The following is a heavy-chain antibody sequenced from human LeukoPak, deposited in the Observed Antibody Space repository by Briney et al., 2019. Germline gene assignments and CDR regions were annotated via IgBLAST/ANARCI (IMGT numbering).Heavy chain of an antibody. Sequence: PGGSLRLSCAASGFTVSSNYMSWVRQAPGKGLEWVSVIYSGGSTYYADSVKGRFTISRDNSKNTLYLQMNSLRAEDTAVYYCARGAYAVEGYYYYGMDVWGQGTTVTVSS. D-gene: IGHD4-17*01. CDR1: GFTVSSNY. J-gene: IGHJ6*02. CDR3: ARGAYAVEGYYYYGMDV. V-gene: IGHV3-66*01. CDR2: IYSGGST.